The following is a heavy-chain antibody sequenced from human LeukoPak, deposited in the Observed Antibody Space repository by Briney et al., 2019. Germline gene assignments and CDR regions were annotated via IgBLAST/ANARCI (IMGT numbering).Heavy chain of an antibody. CDR1: GYTFTSYY. Sequence: ASVTVSFTASGYTFTSYYMHWVRQAPGQGLEWMGIINPSGGSTSYAQKFQGRVTMTRDTSTSTVYMELSSLRSEDTAVYYCARDLGSSGWSLYYYGMDVSGQGTTVTVSS. CDR3: ARDLGSSGWSLYYYGMDV. D-gene: IGHD6-19*01. V-gene: IGHV1-46*01. CDR2: INPSGGST. J-gene: IGHJ6*02.